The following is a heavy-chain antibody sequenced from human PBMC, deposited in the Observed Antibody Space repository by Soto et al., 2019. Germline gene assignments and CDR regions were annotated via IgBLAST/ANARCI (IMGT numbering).Heavy chain of an antibody. J-gene: IGHJ4*02. CDR2: ISGFNGQT. V-gene: IGHV1-18*01. Sequence: ASVKVSCKASGNTFASHGFSWVRQAPGQGLEWMGWISGFNGQTNYALKFQGRVTLTTDASTSTAYMELRSLRSDDTAVYFCARVDPRGVAVVRDYWGQGTLVAVSS. CDR3: ARVDPRGVAVVRDY. CDR1: GNTFASHG. D-gene: IGHD3-10*01.